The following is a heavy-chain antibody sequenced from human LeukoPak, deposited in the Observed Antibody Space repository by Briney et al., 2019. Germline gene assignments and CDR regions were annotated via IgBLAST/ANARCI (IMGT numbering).Heavy chain of an antibody. D-gene: IGHD6-19*01. CDR1: GYTFTSYY. J-gene: IGHJ4*02. CDR2: INPSGGST. Sequence: ASVKVSCKASGYTFTSYYMHWVRQAPGQGLEWMGIINPSGGSTSYAQRFQGRVTMTRDTSTSTVYMELSSLRSEDTAVYYCAREYSSGWCVSYWGQGTLVTVSS. V-gene: IGHV1-46*01. CDR3: AREYSSGWCVSY.